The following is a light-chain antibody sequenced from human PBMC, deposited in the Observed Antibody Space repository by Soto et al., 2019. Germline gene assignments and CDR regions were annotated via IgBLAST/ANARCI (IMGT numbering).Light chain of an antibody. CDR2: WAR. J-gene: IGKJ1*01. V-gene: IGKV4-1*01. CDR3: QQYYTTPRT. Sequence: DIVMTQSPDSLAVSLGERATINCKSSQSLLYSSNNKDYLAWYQQKPGQPPKLLVYWARTRESGVPDRFSGSGSGTDFTLTISSLQAEDVAVYYCQQYYTTPRTFGQGTKV. CDR1: QSLLYSSNNKDY.